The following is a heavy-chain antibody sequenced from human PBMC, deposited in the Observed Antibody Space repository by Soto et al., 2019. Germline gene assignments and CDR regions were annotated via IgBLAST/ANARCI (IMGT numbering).Heavy chain of an antibody. CDR3: AQAAKYLGAASSVGDY. CDR2: IYYSGST. Sequence: FCSDSMKSSFFSGSRQNKGKGLEWIGYIYYSGSTNYNPSLKSRVTISVDTSKNQFSLKLSSVTAADTAVFYCAQAAKYLGAASSVGDYWGKGSSVPV. D-gene: IGHD3-10*01. J-gene: IGHJ4*02. V-gene: IGHV4-59*01. CDR1: SDSMKSSF.